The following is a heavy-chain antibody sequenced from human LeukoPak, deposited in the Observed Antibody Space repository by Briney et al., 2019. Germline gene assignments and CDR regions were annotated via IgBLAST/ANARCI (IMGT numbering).Heavy chain of an antibody. CDR2: IYSGGST. D-gene: IGHD3-22*01. J-gene: IGHJ4*02. V-gene: IGHV3-53*01. CDR1: GFTVSSNY. CDR3: ARELNYYYDSSGPYDY. Sequence: QPGGSLRLSCAASGFTVSSNYMSWVRQAPGKGLEWVSVIYSGGSTYYADSVKGRFTISRDTSKNTLYLQMNSLRAEDTAAYYCARELNYYYDSSGPYDYWGQGTLVTVSS.